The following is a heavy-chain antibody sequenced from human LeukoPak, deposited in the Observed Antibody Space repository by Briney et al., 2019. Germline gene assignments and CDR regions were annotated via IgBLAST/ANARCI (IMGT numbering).Heavy chain of an antibody. CDR3: AKDSLYGDYTTYFDY. V-gene: IGHV3-30*18. CDR2: ISYDGSNK. J-gene: IGHJ4*02. CDR1: GFTFSSYG. D-gene: IGHD4-17*01. Sequence: PGGSLRLSCAASGFTFSSYGMHWVRQAPGKGLEWVAVISYDGSNKYYADSVKGRFTISRDNSKNTLYLQMNSLGAEDTAVYYCAKDSLYGDYTTYFDYWGQGTLVTVSS.